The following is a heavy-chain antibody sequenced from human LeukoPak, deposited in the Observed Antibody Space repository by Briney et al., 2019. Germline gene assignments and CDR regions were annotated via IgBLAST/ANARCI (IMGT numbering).Heavy chain of an antibody. V-gene: IGHV3-23*01. CDR1: GFTFSSYA. CDR3: AKGGSSSWYLPMDWFDP. J-gene: IGHJ5*02. Sequence: PGGSLRLSCAASGFTFSSYAMSWVRQAPGKGLEWVSATSGSGGSTYYADSVKGRFTISRDNSKNTLYLQMNSLRAEDTAVYYCAKGGSSSWYLPMDWFDPWGQGTLVTVSS. D-gene: IGHD6-13*01. CDR2: TSGSGGST.